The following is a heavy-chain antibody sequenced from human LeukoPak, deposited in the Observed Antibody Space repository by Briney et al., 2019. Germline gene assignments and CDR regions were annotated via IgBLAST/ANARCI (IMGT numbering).Heavy chain of an antibody. CDR3: ANTDHGYGDEY. V-gene: IGHV3-23*01. J-gene: IGHJ4*02. Sequence: PGGSLTLSCAASGFTFSIYAMSWVRQAPGEGLEWVSAISGSGGSTYYADSVKGRFTISRDNSKNTLYLQMNSLRAEDTAVYYCANTDHGYGDEYWGQGTLVTVSS. D-gene: IGHD5-12*01. CDR2: ISGSGGST. CDR1: GFTFSIYA.